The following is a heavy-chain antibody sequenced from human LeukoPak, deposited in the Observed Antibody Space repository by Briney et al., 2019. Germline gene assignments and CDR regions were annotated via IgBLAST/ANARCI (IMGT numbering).Heavy chain of an antibody. CDR2: IYYSGST. V-gene: IGHV4-59*01. CDR1: GGSISSYY. D-gene: IGHD1-26*01. J-gene: IGHJ4*02. Sequence: SETLSLTCSVSGGSISSYYWSWIRQPPGKGLEWIGYIYYSGSTNYNPSLKSRVTISEDTSNKQLSLKLSSVTAADTAVYYCARVFGMSGSPYFDYWGQGTLVTVSS. CDR3: ARVFGMSGSPYFDY.